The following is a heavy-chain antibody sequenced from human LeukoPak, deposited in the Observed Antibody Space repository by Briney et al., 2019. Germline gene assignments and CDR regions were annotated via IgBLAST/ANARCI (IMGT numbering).Heavy chain of an antibody. J-gene: IGHJ4*02. V-gene: IGHV1-2*02. CDR2: INPNSGAT. CDR3: ARGITISGSGMFDY. D-gene: IGHD3-9*01. Sequence: ASVKVSCKPSGYTFTGYYIHWVRQAPGHGLEWMGWINPNSGATNYAQKFQGRVAMTRDTSISTAYMELSGLTYDDAAVYHCARGITISGSGMFDYWGQGTLVTVSS. CDR1: GYTFTGYY.